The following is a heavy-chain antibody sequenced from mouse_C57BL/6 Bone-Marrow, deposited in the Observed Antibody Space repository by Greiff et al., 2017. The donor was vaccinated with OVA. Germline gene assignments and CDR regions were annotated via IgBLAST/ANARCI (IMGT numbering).Heavy chain of an antibody. D-gene: IGHD2-2*01. Sequence: VQLKESGAELVRPGPSVKLSCTASGFNIKDYYMHWVKQRPEQGLEWIGRIDPEDGDTEYAPKFQGKATMTADTSSNTAYLQLSSLTSEDTAVYYCSLWLRRAWFAYWGQGTLVTVSA. CDR1: GFNIKDYY. CDR3: SLWLRRAWFAY. CDR2: IDPEDGDT. V-gene: IGHV14-1*01. J-gene: IGHJ3*01.